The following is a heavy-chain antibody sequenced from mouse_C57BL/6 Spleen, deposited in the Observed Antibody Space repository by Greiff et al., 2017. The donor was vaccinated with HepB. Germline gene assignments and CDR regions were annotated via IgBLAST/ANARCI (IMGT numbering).Heavy chain of an antibody. Sequence: QVQLKESGTELVKPGASVKLSCKASGYTFTSYWMHWVKQRPGQGLEWIGNINPSNGGTNYNEKFKSKATLTVDKSSSTAYMQLSSLTSEDSAVYYCARGLLDYDGGDFDYWGQGTTLTVSS. J-gene: IGHJ2*01. CDR1: GYTFTSYW. D-gene: IGHD2-4*01. V-gene: IGHV1-53*01. CDR3: ARGLLDYDGGDFDY. CDR2: INPSNGGT.